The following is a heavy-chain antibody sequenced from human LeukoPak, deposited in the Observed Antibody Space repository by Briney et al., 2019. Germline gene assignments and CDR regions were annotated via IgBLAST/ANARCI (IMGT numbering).Heavy chain of an antibody. CDR1: GFTFSSHD. Sequence: LTGGSLRLSCAASGFTFSSHDMHWVRQPTGKGLEWVSVIGTAGNTYYTDSMKGRFTISRENAKNSLYLQMDNLRAEDTAVYYCARSKSYSSGWTDFDCWGQGTLVTVSS. V-gene: IGHV3-13*01. D-gene: IGHD6-19*01. CDR3: ARSKSYSSGWTDFDC. J-gene: IGHJ4*02. CDR2: IGTAGNT.